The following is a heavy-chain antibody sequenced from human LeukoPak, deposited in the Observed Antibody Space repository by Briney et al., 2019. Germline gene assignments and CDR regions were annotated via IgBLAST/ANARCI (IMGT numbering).Heavy chain of an antibody. Sequence: GGSLRLSCAASGFTFSSYWMHWVRQAPGKGLEWVSVISGSGGNTYYADSMKGRFTISRDNSKNTVYLQMNSLRAEDTAVYYCAKGKMTTVTWGSYFEYWGQGTLVTVSS. CDR3: AKGKMTTVTWGSYFEY. V-gene: IGHV3-23*01. CDR2: ISGSGGNT. CDR1: GFTFSSYW. J-gene: IGHJ4*02. D-gene: IGHD4-17*01.